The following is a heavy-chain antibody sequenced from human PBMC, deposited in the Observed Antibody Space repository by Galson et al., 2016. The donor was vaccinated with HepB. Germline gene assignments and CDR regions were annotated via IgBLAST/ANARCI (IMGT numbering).Heavy chain of an antibody. D-gene: IGHD6-6*01. CDR3: AREQSTAALAMDV. CDR2: IFGSGGTS. V-gene: IGHV3-23*01. Sequence: SLRLSCAASGFTFSSYAMTWVRQAPGKGLEWVSGIFGSGGTSYYADSVKGRSTISRDNSKNTLYVQMDSLRAEDTAVYYCAREQSTAALAMDVWGKGTTVTVSS. J-gene: IGHJ6*04. CDR1: GFTFSSYA.